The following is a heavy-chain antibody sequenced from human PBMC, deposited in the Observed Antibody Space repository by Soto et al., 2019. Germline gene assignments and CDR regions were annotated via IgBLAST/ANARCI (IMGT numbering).Heavy chain of an antibody. V-gene: IGHV1-18*01. CDR2: INVYNGTT. CDR1: GYTFTNYG. Sequence: GPPVKVASKSSGYTFTNYGVSGVPQAPGQGLERMGWINVYNGTTKYAQKVQGRVTMTTDTSTSTAYMELRSLRSDDTAVYYCARGVGSGSYYNQYNWFDPWGQGTLVTVSS. CDR3: ARGVGSGSYYNQYNWFDP. J-gene: IGHJ5*02. D-gene: IGHD3-10*01.